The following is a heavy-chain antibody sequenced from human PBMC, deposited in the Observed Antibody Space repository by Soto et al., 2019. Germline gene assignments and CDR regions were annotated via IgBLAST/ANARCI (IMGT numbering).Heavy chain of an antibody. J-gene: IGHJ5*01. CDR1: GFTPSSSD. D-gene: IGHD3-10*01. CDR2: IDGAGRIT. Sequence: EVQLLESGGGFIQPVGSLRLSCAASGFTPSSSDMSWVRQGPGKGLEWVSTIDGAGRITYYADSVKGRFTISSDNSKNTLSLLMESLGADVTVVYYCVKYSGWFHSWGQGALVTVSS. CDR3: VKYSGWFHS. V-gene: IGHV3-23*01.